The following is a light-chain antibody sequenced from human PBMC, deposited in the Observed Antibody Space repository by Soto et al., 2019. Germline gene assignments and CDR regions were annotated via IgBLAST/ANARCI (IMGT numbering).Light chain of an antibody. CDR3: QNYYNAPET. CDR1: QGSSSY. J-gene: IGKJ1*01. CDR2: AAS. V-gene: IGKV1-27*01. Sequence: DMQMTQSPSLQNSLVGFAHKNTSGSSQGSSSYFAWYQQRPGKVPKVLIYAASTLHSGVPSRFSGSGSGTDFTLTISNVQPEDVATYYCQNYYNAPETFGQGTKVDIK.